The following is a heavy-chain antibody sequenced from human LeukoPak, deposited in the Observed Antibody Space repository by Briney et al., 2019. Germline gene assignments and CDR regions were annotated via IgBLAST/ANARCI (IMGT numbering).Heavy chain of an antibody. CDR3: RYYDSSVCPSQDY. CDR1: GFTLSNYA. CDR2: ISDSGST. V-gene: IGHV3-23*01. Sequence: GGSLSLSCATSGFTLSNYAMNWVRQAPGKGLDWVSVISDSGSTNYADSVKGRFTISRDNSKNTLYLQMNNLRVEDTALYYCRYYDSSVCPSQDYWGQGTLVTVS. J-gene: IGHJ4*02. D-gene: IGHD3-22*01.